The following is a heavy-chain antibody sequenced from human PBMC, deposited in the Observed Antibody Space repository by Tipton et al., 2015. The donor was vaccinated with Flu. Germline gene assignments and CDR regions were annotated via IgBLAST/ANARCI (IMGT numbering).Heavy chain of an antibody. CDR1: GYSMRSDYS. J-gene: IGHJ1*01. D-gene: IGHD2-2*01. Sequence: TLSLTCTVSGYSMRSDYSWSWIRQPPGKGLEWIGYIDNRGSTNYSPSLKSRVSISMDTSKNQFSLELSSVTAADTAVYYCARQRVGPDAYPKLPVVVFQHWGEGTPVTVSS. CDR3: ARQRVGPDAYPKLPVVVFQH. CDR2: IDNRGST. V-gene: IGHV4-59*01.